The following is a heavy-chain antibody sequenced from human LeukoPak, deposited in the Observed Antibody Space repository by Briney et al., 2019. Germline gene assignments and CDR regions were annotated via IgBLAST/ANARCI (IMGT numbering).Heavy chain of an antibody. CDR3: ARGPNRWWVVSRNWGMDV. V-gene: IGHV3-43*01. Sequence: GGSLRLSCAASGLSIGDNSMHWVRQAPGKGLEWVSFISWDESTTYYSDSVKGRFTVSRDSSKNSLHLQMNSLRTEDTALYYCARGPNRWWVVSRNWGMDVWGQGTTVTVSS. D-gene: IGHD2-15*01. CDR1: GLSIGDNS. J-gene: IGHJ6*02. CDR2: ISWDESTT.